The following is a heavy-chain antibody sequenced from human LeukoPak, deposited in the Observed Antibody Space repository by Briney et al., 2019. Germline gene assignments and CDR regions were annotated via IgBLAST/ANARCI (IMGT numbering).Heavy chain of an antibody. D-gene: IGHD3-3*01. J-gene: IGHJ4*02. CDR2: IYYSGST. V-gene: IGHV4-39*01. Sequence: SETLPLTCTVSGGSISSSSYYWGWIRQPPGTGLEWLGSIYYSGSTYYNPSLKSRVTISVDTSKNQFSLKLSSVTAADTAVYYCARTYYDFWSGYYPPPYYFDYWGQGTLVTVSS. CDR1: GGSISSSSYY. CDR3: ARTYYDFWSGYYPPPYYFDY.